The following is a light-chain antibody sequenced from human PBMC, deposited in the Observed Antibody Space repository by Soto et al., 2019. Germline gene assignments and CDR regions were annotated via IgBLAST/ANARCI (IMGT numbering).Light chain of an antibody. CDR2: GSN. Sequence: QSVLTQPPSASGTPGQRVTISCSGSRSNIGTKTVNWYQHLPGTAPKLLIYGSNLRPSGVPDRFSGSKSGTSASLAISGLQSEYEADYYCAAWDDSLNGYLFGTGTKLTVL. V-gene: IGLV1-44*01. CDR1: RSNIGTKT. J-gene: IGLJ1*01. CDR3: AAWDDSLNGYL.